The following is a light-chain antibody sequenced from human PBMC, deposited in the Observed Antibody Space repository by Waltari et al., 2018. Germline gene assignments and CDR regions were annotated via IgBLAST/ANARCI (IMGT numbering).Light chain of an antibody. CDR3: QQSYDTPRT. CDR2: AAS. J-gene: IGKJ1*01. CDR1: QYISTY. V-gene: IGKV1-39*01. Sequence: DFQMTQSPSSLSASVGDRVTITCRASQYISTYLNWYQQKPGKGPKLLIYAASTLQSGVQSRFSGSGSGTDFTFTISSLQREDFATYYCQQSYDTPRTFGQGTKVEVK.